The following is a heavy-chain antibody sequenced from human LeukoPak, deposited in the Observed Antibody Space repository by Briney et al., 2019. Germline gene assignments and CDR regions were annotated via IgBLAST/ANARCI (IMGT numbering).Heavy chain of an antibody. D-gene: IGHD3-10*01. J-gene: IGHJ4*02. CDR1: GFTFSSYG. CDR3: AKEIGDFSGFDY. Sequence: PGGSLRLSCAASGFTFSSYGMHWVRQAPGKGLEWVAVISHDGSSKYHADSVKSRFTISRDNSKNTLYLQMNSLRSEDTAVYYCAKEIGDFSGFDYWGQGTLVTVSS. CDR2: ISHDGSSK. V-gene: IGHV3-30*18.